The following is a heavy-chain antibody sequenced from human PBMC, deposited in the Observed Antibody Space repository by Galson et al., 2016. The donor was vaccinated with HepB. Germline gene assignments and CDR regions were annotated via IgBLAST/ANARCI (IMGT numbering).Heavy chain of an antibody. CDR3: ARDSGYNEHGGFDN. V-gene: IGHV3-74*01. J-gene: IGHJ4*02. D-gene: IGHD5-12*01. Sequence: SLRLSCAASGFAFSSHWMHWVRQDLGKGLVWVSRINSDGTISNYADSVKGRFTISRDNAKNTLYLQMNSLRAEDTAVYYCARDSGYNEHGGFDNWGQGTLVTVSS. CDR1: GFAFSSHW. CDR2: INSDGTIS.